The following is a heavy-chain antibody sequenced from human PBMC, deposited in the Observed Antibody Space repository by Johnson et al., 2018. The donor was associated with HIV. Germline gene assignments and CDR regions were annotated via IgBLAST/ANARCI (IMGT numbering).Heavy chain of an antibody. J-gene: IGHJ3*02. D-gene: IGHD6-19*01. Sequence: VQLVESGGAMVQPGGSLRLSCAVSGFTFDHYAMHWVRQVPGKGLEWVSLISWDGGNSYYADSVQGRFTISRDNSKNSLYLQMNSLRPEDTALYYCTTARNRLWSSSGWTGFWAFDMWGQGTMVTVSA. V-gene: IGHV3-43D*03. CDR3: TTARNRLWSSSGWTGFWAFDM. CDR1: GFTFDHYA. CDR2: ISWDGGNS.